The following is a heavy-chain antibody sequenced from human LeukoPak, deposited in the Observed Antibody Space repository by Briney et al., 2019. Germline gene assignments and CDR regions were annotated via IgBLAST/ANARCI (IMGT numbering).Heavy chain of an antibody. CDR3: ARQRGGDFHDAFDI. D-gene: IGHD2-21*01. Sequence: SETLSLTCAVSGGPISSYYWSWIRQPPGKGLEWIGYIYYSGSTNYNPSLKSRVTISVDTSKNQFSLKLSSVTAADTAVYYCARQRGGDFHDAFDIWGQGTMVTVSS. V-gene: IGHV4-59*08. CDR2: IYYSGST. J-gene: IGHJ3*02. CDR1: GGPISSYY.